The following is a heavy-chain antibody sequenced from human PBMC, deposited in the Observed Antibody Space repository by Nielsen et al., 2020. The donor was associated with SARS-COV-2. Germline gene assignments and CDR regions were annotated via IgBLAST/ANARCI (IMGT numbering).Heavy chain of an antibody. CDR3: ARDRQGYNYYYGMDV. CDR1: GGSISNFY. V-gene: IGHV4-59*12. Sequence: SETLSLTCVVSGGSISNFYWSWIRQPPGKGLEWIGYIYYSGSTNYNPSLKSRVTISVDTSANQFSLRLNSVTAADTAQYYCARDRQGYNYYYGMDVWGQGTTVTVSS. CDR2: IYYSGST. D-gene: IGHD5-24*01. J-gene: IGHJ6*02.